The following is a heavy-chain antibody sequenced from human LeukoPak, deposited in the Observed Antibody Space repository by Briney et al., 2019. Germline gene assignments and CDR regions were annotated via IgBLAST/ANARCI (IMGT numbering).Heavy chain of an antibody. CDR1: GGTLSCYA. D-gene: IGHD2-2*02. V-gene: IGHV1-69*13. Sequence: GASVKVSCKASGGTLSCYAISWVRQAPGQGLEWMGGIIPIFGTANYAQKFQGRVTITADESTSTAYMELSSLRSEDTAVYYCASRRTSHCSSTSCYTQANYYYYYMDVWGKGTTVTVSS. J-gene: IGHJ6*03. CDR3: ASRRTSHCSSTSCYTQANYYYYYMDV. CDR2: IIPIFGTA.